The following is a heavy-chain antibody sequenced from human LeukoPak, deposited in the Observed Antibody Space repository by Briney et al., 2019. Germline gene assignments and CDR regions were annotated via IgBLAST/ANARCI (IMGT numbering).Heavy chain of an antibody. D-gene: IGHD6-19*01. CDR2: IHYSGST. CDR1: GGSVSGYY. CDR3: ARGGSKQWLVDDS. J-gene: IGHJ4*02. V-gene: IGHV4-59*02. Sequence: SETLSLTCTVSGGSVSGYYWSWIRQPPGKGLEWIGYIHYSGSTNYNPSLKSRVTISVDTSKNQFSLKLSSVTAADTAIYYCARGGSKQWLVDDSWGQGTLVTISS.